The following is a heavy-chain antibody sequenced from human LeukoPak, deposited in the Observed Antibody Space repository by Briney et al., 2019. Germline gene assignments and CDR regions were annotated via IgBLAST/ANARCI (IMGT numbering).Heavy chain of an antibody. V-gene: IGHV4-39*01. CDR3: ARLGVGASSDY. D-gene: IGHD1-26*01. Sequence: SETLSLTCTVSGGSFSSSSYYWGWIRQPPGKGLEWIGSIYYSGSTYYNPSLKSRVTISVDTSKNQFSLKLSSVTAADTAVYYCARLGVGASSDYWGQGTLVTVSS. CDR2: IYYSGST. J-gene: IGHJ4*02. CDR1: GGSFSSSSYY.